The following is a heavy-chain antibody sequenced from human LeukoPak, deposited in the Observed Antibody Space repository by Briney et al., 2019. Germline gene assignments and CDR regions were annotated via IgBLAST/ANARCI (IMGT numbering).Heavy chain of an antibody. D-gene: IGHD2-2*01. Sequence: SETLSLTCEVNGGSFNGYHWTWIRQSPGKGLEWIGEINDSGSPIYSPSLRGRLTISVDTSKNQFSVTLTSVTVADTAVYYCARGPHQHWPLGQFWGQGSLVTVSS. J-gene: IGHJ4*02. CDR1: GGSFNGYH. CDR3: ARGPHQHWPLGQF. CDR2: INDSGSP. V-gene: IGHV4-34*01.